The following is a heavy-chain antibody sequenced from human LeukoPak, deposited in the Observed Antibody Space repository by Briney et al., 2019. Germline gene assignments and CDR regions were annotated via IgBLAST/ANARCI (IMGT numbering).Heavy chain of an antibody. CDR1: GFTLSSNS. CDR3: ARGKGDGWYPFDY. J-gene: IGHJ4*02. Sequence: GGSLRLSCAASGFTLSSNSMNWVRQAPGKGLEWVSFISSSSSYIYYADSVKGRFTISGDNAKNSLYLQMNSLRVEDTAVYYCARGKGDGWYPFDYWGQGTLVTVSS. V-gene: IGHV3-21*01. CDR2: ISSSSSYI. D-gene: IGHD6-19*01.